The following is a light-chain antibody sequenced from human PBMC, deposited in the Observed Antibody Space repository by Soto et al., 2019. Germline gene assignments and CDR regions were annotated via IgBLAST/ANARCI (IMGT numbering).Light chain of an antibody. CDR2: GAS. Sequence: DIQLTQSPSFLSASVGDRVTITCRASQGIRSYLAWYQQRPGKAPELLIYGASTLRTGVASRFSGSGSGTEFTLTISSLQPEDFATYYCQQSYSTPMYTFGQGTKLEIK. CDR3: QQSYSTPMYT. J-gene: IGKJ2*01. V-gene: IGKV1-9*01. CDR1: QGIRSY.